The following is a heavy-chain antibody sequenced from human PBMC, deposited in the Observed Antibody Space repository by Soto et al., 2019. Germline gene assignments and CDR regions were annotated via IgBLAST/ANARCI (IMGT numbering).Heavy chain of an antibody. CDR2: IYYSGST. J-gene: IGHJ4*02. Sequence: QLQLQESGPGLVKPSETLSLTCTVSGGSISSSSYYWGWIRQPPGKGLEWIGSIYYSGSTYYNPSLQAHVASSRDASKHPCSLKLSSVTAADTAVYYCASQAPSVAGTTDYWGQGTLVTVSS. V-gene: IGHV4-39*01. CDR1: GGSISSSSYY. D-gene: IGHD6-19*01. CDR3: ASQAPSVAGTTDY.